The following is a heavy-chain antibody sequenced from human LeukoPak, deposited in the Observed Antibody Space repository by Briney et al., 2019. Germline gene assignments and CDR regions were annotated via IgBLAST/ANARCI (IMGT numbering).Heavy chain of an antibody. CDR3: VRTPPNWGFDY. CDR2: MSPNSGDT. V-gene: IGHV1-8*01. CDR1: GYTFTSHD. Sequence: ASVKVSCTASGYTFTSHDINWVRQATGQGLEWMGWMSPNSGDTGYAQKFQGRVTMTSDSSVSTAYMELSSLRSEDTAIYYCVRTPPNWGFDYWGQGTLVTVSS. D-gene: IGHD7-27*01. J-gene: IGHJ4*02.